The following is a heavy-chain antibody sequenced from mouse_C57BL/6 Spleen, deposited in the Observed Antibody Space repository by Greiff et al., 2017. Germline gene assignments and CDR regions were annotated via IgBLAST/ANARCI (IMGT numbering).Heavy chain of an antibody. V-gene: IGHV1-61*01. D-gene: IGHD2-2*01. CDR3: AYGSWFAY. CDR2: IYPSDSET. Sequence: VQLQQPGAELVRPGSSVKLSCKASGYTFTSYWMDWVKQRPGQGLEWIGNIYPSDSETHYNQKFKDKATLTVDKSSSTAYMQLSSLTSEDSAVYYCAYGSWFAYWGQGTLVTVSA. CDR1: GYTFTSYW. J-gene: IGHJ3*01.